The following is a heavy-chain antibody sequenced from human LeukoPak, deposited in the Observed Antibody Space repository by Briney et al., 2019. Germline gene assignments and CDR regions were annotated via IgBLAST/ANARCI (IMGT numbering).Heavy chain of an antibody. J-gene: IGHJ4*02. Sequence: ASVTVSCKASGYTFTGYYMHWVRQAPGQGLEWMGWINPNSGGTNYAQKFQGRVTMTRDTSISTAYMELSRLRSDDTAVYYCARDRDYDFWSGYSLPGYWGQGTLVTVSS. CDR2: INPNSGGT. CDR3: ARDRDYDFWSGYSLPGY. CDR1: GYTFTGYY. D-gene: IGHD3-3*01. V-gene: IGHV1-2*02.